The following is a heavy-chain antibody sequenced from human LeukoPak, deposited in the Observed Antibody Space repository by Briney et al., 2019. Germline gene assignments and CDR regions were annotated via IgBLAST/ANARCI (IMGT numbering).Heavy chain of an antibody. CDR2: ISGSGGST. V-gene: IGHV3-23*01. CDR1: GFTFSSYA. J-gene: IGHJ6*03. Sequence: PGGSLRLSCAASGFTFSSYAMSWVRQAPGKGLEWVSAISGSGGSTYYADSVKGRFTISRDNSKNTLYLQMNSLRAEDTAVYYCAKVFLESYYYYYYMDVWGKGTTVTVSS. CDR3: AKVFLESYYYYYYMDV. D-gene: IGHD3-3*01.